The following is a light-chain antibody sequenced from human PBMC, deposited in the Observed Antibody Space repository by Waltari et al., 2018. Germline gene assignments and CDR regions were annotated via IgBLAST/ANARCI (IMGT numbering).Light chain of an antibody. CDR1: QDIANY. CDR2: HAS. V-gene: IGKV1-33*01. J-gene: IGKJ1*01. Sequence: DIQMTQSPSSLSASVGDGVTITCQASQDIANYLNWYQQKSGKAPKLLIYHASTLEGGVPSRFSGSGSGTDFTLTISSLQPDDFATYFCQQYYTYSLWAFGQGTKVETK. CDR3: QQYYTYSLWA.